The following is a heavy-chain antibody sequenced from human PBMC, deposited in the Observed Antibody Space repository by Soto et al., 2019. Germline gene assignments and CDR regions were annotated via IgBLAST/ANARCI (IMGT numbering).Heavy chain of an antibody. Sequence: SETLSLTCTVSGGSISSGGYYWSWIRQHPGKGLEWIGYIYYSGSTYYNPSLKSRVTISVDTSKNQFSLKLSSVTAADTAVYYCARDRLLWPTSIIFGLREYYYYYGMDVWGQGTTVTVSS. D-gene: IGHD3-16*01. CDR2: IYYSGST. CDR3: ARDRLLWPTSIIFGLREYYYYYGMDV. J-gene: IGHJ6*02. V-gene: IGHV4-31*03. CDR1: GGSISSGGYY.